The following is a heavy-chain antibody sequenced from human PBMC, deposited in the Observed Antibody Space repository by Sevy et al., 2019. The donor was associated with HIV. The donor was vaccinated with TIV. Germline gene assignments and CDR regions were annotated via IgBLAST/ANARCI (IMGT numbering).Heavy chain of an antibody. CDR3: VRGVTIFGVDYYFQH. J-gene: IGHJ1*01. Sequence: ASVKVSCKASGNTFTVYFVYWVRQAPGQGLEWMGWINPNSGDTNYAQNFQGRVTMTSDASISTAYMELSSLTSDDTAVYYCVRGVTIFGVDYYFQHWGQGALVTVSS. D-gene: IGHD3-3*01. CDR2: INPNSGDT. CDR1: GNTFTVYF. V-gene: IGHV1-2*02.